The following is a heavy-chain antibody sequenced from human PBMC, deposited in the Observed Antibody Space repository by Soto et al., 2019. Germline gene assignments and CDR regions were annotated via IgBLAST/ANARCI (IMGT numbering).Heavy chain of an antibody. D-gene: IGHD3-10*01. CDR1: GFTFSAYG. CDR3: AKDSGRGSADYYFDF. CDR2: ISSDGGDK. J-gene: IGHJ4*02. Sequence: QVQLVESGGGVVQPGRSLRLSCAASGFTFSAYGMHWVRQAPGKGLEWVAVISSDGGDKKSADSVQGRVTISRDNSKNTLYRQMNSLRAEDTAVYYCAKDSGRGSADYYFDFWGQGTLVTVSS. V-gene: IGHV3-30*18.